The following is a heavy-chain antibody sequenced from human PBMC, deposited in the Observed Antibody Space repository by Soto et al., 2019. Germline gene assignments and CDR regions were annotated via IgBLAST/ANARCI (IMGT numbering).Heavy chain of an antibody. D-gene: IGHD5-18*01. J-gene: IGHJ4*02. V-gene: IGHV1-2*04. Sequence: VKVSCKASGYTFTGYYMHWVRQAPGQGLEWMGWINPNSGGTNYAQKFQGWVTMTRDTSISTAYMELSRLRSDDTAVYYCARVLRGYSYGYPISELFDYWGQGTLVTVSS. CDR3: ARVLRGYSYGYPISELFDY. CDR1: GYTFTGYY. CDR2: INPNSGGT.